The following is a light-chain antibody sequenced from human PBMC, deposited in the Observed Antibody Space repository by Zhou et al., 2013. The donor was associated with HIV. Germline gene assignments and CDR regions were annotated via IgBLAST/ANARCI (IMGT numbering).Light chain of an antibody. Sequence: IVMTQSPLSLSVTPGEPASISCRSTQRLIHSNGYNYLDWYLLKPGQSPHLLISLSSIRASEVPDRFSGSGSGTNFTLKISTVEAEDVGVYFCMQGLQTPHTFGQGTKLEI. CDR2: LSS. J-gene: IGKJ2*01. V-gene: IGKV2-28*01. CDR3: MQGLQTPHT. CDR1: QRLIHSNGYNY.